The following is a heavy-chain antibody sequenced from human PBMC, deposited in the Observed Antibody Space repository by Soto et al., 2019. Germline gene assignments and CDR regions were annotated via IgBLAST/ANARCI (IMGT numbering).Heavy chain of an antibody. D-gene: IGHD3-10*01. J-gene: IGHJ4*02. Sequence: EVQLVESGGGLVKPGGSLRLSCAASGFTFSSYSMNWVRQAPGKGLEWVSSISSSSSYIYYADSVKGRFTISRDNAKNSRYLQMNSLRAEDTAVYYCARVGDYYGSGGGVDYWGQGTLVTVSS. V-gene: IGHV3-21*01. CDR3: ARVGDYYGSGGGVDY. CDR1: GFTFSSYS. CDR2: ISSSSSYI.